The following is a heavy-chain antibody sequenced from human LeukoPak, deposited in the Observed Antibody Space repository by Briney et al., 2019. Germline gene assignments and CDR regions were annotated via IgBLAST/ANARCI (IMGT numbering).Heavy chain of an antibody. CDR1: GFMFNKYE. Sequence: PGGGLGLSCAGAGFMFNKYEKNWGRQAPGEGVEWGSYIRGSGTSIYYADSVKGRFTISRDNAKNSLLLQMNSLRVEDTAVYYCARERGGQSNDYLHGGPFDYWGQGTLVTVSS. D-gene: IGHD3-16*01. J-gene: IGHJ4*02. CDR3: ARERGGQSNDYLHGGPFDY. V-gene: IGHV3-48*03. CDR2: IRGSGTSI.